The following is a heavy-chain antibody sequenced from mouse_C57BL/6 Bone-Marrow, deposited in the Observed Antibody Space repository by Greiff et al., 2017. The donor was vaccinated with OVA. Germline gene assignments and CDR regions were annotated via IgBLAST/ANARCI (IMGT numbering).Heavy chain of an antibody. J-gene: IGHJ4*01. CDR2: ISSGGDYI. CDR3: TRIRDAMDY. CDR1: GFTFSSYS. V-gene: IGHV5-9-1*02. Sequence: EVMLVESGEGLVKPGGSLKLSCAASGFTFSSYSMSWVRQSPEKRLEWVAYISSGGDYIYYADTVKGRFTISRDNAGNTLYLQMSSLKSEDTAMYYWTRIRDAMDYWGQGTSVTVSS.